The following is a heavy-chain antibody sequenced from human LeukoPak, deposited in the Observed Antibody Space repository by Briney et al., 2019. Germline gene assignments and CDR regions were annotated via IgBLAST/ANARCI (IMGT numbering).Heavy chain of an antibody. V-gene: IGHV3-23*01. CDR2: ISGSGGST. D-gene: IGHD5-24*01. J-gene: IGHJ6*02. Sequence: GGSLRLSCAASGFTFSSYAMSWVRQAPGKGLEWVSAISGSGGSTYYADSVKGRFTISRDNAKNSLYLQMNSLRAEDTAVYYCARGVEMATITSYYYGMDVWGQGTTVTVSS. CDR1: GFTFSSYA. CDR3: ARGVEMATITSYYYGMDV.